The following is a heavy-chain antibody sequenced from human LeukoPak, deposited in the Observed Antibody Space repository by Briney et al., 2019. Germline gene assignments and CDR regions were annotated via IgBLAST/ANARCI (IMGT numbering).Heavy chain of an antibody. J-gene: IGHJ4*02. CDR1: GFTFSSYG. CDR2: IWYDGSNK. CDR3: AKGRVEMATIVDY. Sequence: PGRFLRLSCAASGFTFSSYGMHWVRQAPGKGLERVAVIWYDGSNKYYADSVKGRFTISRDNSKNTLYLQMNSLRAEDTAVYYCAKGRVEMATIVDYWGQGTLVTVSS. V-gene: IGHV3-33*06. D-gene: IGHD5-24*01.